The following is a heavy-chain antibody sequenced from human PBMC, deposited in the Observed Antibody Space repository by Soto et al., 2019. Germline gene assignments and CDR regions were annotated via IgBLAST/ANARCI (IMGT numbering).Heavy chain of an antibody. Sequence: PGGSLRLSCAASGFTFSSYAMSWVRQAPGKGLEWVSAISGSGGSTYYADSVKGRFTISRDNSKNTLYLQMNSLRAEDTAVYYCAKDPDIVVVVAAGHWGQGTLVTVSS. V-gene: IGHV3-23*01. J-gene: IGHJ4*02. CDR2: ISGSGGST. CDR1: GFTFSSYA. D-gene: IGHD2-15*01. CDR3: AKDPDIVVVVAAGH.